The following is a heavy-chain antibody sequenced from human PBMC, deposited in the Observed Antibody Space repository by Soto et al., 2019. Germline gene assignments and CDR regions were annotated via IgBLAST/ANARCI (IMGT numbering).Heavy chain of an antibody. CDR3: ARRNAVWCILPGGLDV. Sequence: QVQLVQSGAEVKKPGASVKVSCKASGYTFTAYHMHWVRQAPGQGLEWMGWINPNSGGTNYAQKFQGRVTMTSDTSISTAYMELSRLRSDDTAVYYCARRNAVWCILPGGLDVCGQGTTVTVS. CDR2: INPNSGGT. D-gene: IGHD2-8*02. J-gene: IGHJ6*02. V-gene: IGHV1-2*02. CDR1: GYTFTAYH.